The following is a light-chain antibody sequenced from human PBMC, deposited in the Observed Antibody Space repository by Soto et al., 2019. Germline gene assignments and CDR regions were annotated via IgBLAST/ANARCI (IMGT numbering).Light chain of an antibody. CDR3: QQYNNWPLA. CDR2: RAS. V-gene: IGKV3-15*01. Sequence: EIVLTQSPGTLSLSPGERATLSCRASQSVSSNYLAWYQQKPGQAPRLLIYRASTRATGVPARFSGSGSGTEFTLTISSLQSEDFAVYYCQQYNNWPLAFGGGTKVDI. J-gene: IGKJ4*01. CDR1: QSVSSN.